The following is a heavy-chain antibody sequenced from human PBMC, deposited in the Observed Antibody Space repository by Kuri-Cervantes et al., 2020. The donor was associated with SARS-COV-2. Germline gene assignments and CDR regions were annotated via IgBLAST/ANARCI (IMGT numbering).Heavy chain of an antibody. CDR2: IRYDGSNK. D-gene: IGHD6-13*01. CDR3: ARDQGSSRSANSFDV. CDR1: GFTFSSYG. J-gene: IGHJ3*01. V-gene: IGHV3-30*02. Sequence: GESLKISRAASGFTFSSYGLHWVREAPGKGLELVAFIRYDGSNKYDADSVKGRFTISRDNSKNTLYLQMNIMRAEDTAVYYCARDQGSSRSANSFDVWGQGTKVTVSS.